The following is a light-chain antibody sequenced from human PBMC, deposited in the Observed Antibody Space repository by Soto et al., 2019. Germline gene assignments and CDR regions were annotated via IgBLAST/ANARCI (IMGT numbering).Light chain of an antibody. J-gene: IGKJ2*01. Sequence: DIPMTQSPSSLSASVGDRVTITCRASQSISSYLNWYQQKPGKAPKLLIYAASSLQRGVPSRFSGSGSGTDFTLTISSLQPEDFATYYCQQSYSTRPNTFGQGTKLEIK. CDR2: AAS. CDR3: QQSYSTRPNT. V-gene: IGKV1-39*01. CDR1: QSISSY.